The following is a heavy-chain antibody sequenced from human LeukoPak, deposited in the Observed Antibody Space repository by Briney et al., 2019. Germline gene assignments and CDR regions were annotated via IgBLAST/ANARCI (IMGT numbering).Heavy chain of an antibody. CDR1: GGSFSGYY. CDR2: INHSGST. Sequence: SETLSLTCAVYGGSFSGYYWSWIRQPPGKGLEWIGEINHSGSTNYNPSLKSRVTISVDTSKNQFSLKLSSVTAADTAAYYCARGRPIAARPSYGMDVWGQGTMVTVSS. D-gene: IGHD6-6*01. V-gene: IGHV4-34*01. CDR3: ARGRPIAARPSYGMDV. J-gene: IGHJ6*02.